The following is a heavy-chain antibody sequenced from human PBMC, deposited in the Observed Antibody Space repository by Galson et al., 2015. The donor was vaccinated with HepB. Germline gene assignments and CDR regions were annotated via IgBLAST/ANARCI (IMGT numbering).Heavy chain of an antibody. CDR1: GFTFSGYG. J-gene: IGHJ4*02. Sequence: SLRLSCAASGFTFSGYGMHWVRQAPGKGLEWVAVISYDGSNKYYADSVKGRFTISRDNSKNTQYLQMNSLRAEDTAVYCCAGRGYSYGSARYYFDYWGQGTLVTVSS. CDR2: ISYDGSNK. D-gene: IGHD5-18*01. CDR3: AGRGYSYGSARYYFDY. V-gene: IGHV3-30*03.